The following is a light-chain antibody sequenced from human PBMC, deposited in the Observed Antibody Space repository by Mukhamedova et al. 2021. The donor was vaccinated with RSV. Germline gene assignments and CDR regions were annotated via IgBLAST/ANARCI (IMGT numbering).Light chain of an antibody. V-gene: IGKV3-20*01. CDR3: QQYGSSPWT. CDR2: GAS. Sequence: GERATLSCRASQSVSSSYLAWYQQKPGQAPRLLIYGASSRATGIPDRFSGSGSGTDFTLTISRLEPEDFAVYYCQQYGSSPWTF. J-gene: IGKJ1*01. CDR1: QSVSSSY.